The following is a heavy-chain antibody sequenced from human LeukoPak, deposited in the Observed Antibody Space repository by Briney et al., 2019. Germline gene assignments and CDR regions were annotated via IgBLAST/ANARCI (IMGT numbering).Heavy chain of an antibody. Sequence: SETLSLTCTVSGGSISSYYWSWIRQPAGKGLEWIGRIYTSGSTNYNPSLKSRVTMSVDTSKNQFSLKLSSVTAADTAVYYCARECDILTGYYNVACFDYWGQGTLVTVSS. CDR3: ARECDILTGYYNVACFDY. D-gene: IGHD3-9*01. CDR1: GGSISSYY. CDR2: IYTSGST. V-gene: IGHV4-4*07. J-gene: IGHJ4*02.